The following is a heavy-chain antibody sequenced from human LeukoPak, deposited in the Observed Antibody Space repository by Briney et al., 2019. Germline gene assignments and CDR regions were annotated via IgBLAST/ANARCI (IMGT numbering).Heavy chain of an antibody. V-gene: IGHV3-11*04. Sequence: PGGSLRLSCAASGFTFSDYYMSWIRQAPGKGLEWVSYISSSGSTIYYADSVKGRFTISRDNAKNSLYLQMNSLRAEDTAVYYCASAVPAAASFDYWGQGTPVTVSS. J-gene: IGHJ4*02. CDR2: ISSSGSTI. CDR1: GFTFSDYY. CDR3: ASAVPAAASFDY. D-gene: IGHD2-2*01.